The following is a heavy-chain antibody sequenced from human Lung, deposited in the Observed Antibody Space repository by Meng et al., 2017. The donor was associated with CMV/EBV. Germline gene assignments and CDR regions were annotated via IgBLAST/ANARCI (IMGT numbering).Heavy chain of an antibody. J-gene: IGHJ5*02. Sequence: GGTFSSYAISWVRQAPGQGLEWMGGIIPILGIANYAQKFQGRVTITTDKSTSTAYRELSSLRSEDTAVYYCARESRGAAAGWRWFDPWGQGTLVTVSS. CDR1: GGTFSSYA. CDR2: IIPILGIA. V-gene: IGHV1-69*10. D-gene: IGHD6-13*01. CDR3: ARESRGAAAGWRWFDP.